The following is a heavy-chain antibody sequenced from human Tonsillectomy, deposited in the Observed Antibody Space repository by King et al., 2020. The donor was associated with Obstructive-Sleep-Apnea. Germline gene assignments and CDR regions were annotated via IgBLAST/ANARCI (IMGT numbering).Heavy chain of an antibody. J-gene: IGHJ6*02. CDR3: ARESGYERNFYYYYGLDV. CDR1: GGSISSYY. D-gene: IGHD5-12*01. V-gene: IGHV4-59*01. CDR2: IYHSEST. Sequence: QLQESGPGLVKPSETLSLTCTVSGGSISSYYWTWIRQPPGKGLEWIGFIYHSESTNYNPSLKSRVTISVDTSKNQFSLKLSSVTAAYTAVYYCARESGYERNFYYYYGLDVWGQGTTVTVSS.